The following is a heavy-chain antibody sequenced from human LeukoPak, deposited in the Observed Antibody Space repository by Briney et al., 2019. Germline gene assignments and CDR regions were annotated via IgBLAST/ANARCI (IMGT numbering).Heavy chain of an antibody. V-gene: IGHV3-23*01. J-gene: IGHJ4*02. CDR2: IFPSGGEI. CDR3: ATYRQVLVPFES. D-gene: IGHD2-8*02. CDR1: GFTFSTFA. Sequence: RSGGSLRLSCAASGFTFSTFAMIWVRQPPGKGLEWVSSIFPSGGEIHYADSVRGRFTISRDNSKSTLSLQMNSLRAEDTAIYYCATYRQVLVPFESWGQGTLVTVSS.